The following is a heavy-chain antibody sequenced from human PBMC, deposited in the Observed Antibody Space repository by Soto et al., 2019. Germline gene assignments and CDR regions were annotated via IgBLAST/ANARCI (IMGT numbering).Heavy chain of an antibody. CDR3: ARLDCSSTSCYRHYGMDV. D-gene: IGHD2-2*02. CDR1: GFTFSSYE. V-gene: IGHV3-48*03. CDR2: ISSSGSTI. Sequence: PVGSLRLSCAASGFTFSSYEMNWVRQAPGKGLEWVSYISSSGSTIYYADSVKGRFTIPRDNAKNSLYLQMNSLRAEDTAVYYCARLDCSSTSCYRHYGMDVWGQGTTVTVSS. J-gene: IGHJ6*02.